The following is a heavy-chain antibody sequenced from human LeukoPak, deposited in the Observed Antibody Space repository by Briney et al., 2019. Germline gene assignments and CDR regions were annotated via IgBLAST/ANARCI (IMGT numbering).Heavy chain of an antibody. CDR3: TRDEGATVATYRFDF. D-gene: IGHD4-23*01. Sequence: PWGSVRLSCEASGFDFSNYYMSWVRQAPGKGLEWLANIKYDGSYTYYVDSLNGRFTISRDNAKNSLYLQMSSLRADDTAVYYCTRDEGATVATYRFDFWGQGTLVTVSS. CDR1: GFDFSNYY. J-gene: IGHJ4*02. CDR2: IKYDGSYT. V-gene: IGHV3-7*01.